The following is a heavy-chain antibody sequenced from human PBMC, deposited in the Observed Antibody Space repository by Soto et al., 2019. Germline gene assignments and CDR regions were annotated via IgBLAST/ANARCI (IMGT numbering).Heavy chain of an antibody. CDR1: GFTFSSYA. J-gene: IGHJ5*02. CDR2: ISGSGGST. CDR3: AKIVGNYDFWSGYYNWFDP. D-gene: IGHD3-3*01. Sequence: GGSLRLSCAASGFTFSSYAMSWVRQAPGKGLEWVSAISGSGGSTYYADSVKGRCTISRDNSKNTLYLQMNSLRAEDTAVYYCAKIVGNYDFWSGYYNWFDPWGQGTLVTVSS. V-gene: IGHV3-23*01.